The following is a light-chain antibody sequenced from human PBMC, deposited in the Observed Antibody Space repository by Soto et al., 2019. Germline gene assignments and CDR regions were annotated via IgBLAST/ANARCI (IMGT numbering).Light chain of an antibody. V-gene: IGKV3-11*01. CDR1: QSVSSY. Sequence: EIVLTQSPATLSLSPGERATLSCRASQSVSSYLVWYQQKPDQAPRLLIYDASNRATGIPARFSGSGSGTDVNLTISSLEPEDFAVYYWQQRSDWRGITFGGGTRVEI. J-gene: IGKJ4*01. CDR3: QQRSDWRGIT. CDR2: DAS.